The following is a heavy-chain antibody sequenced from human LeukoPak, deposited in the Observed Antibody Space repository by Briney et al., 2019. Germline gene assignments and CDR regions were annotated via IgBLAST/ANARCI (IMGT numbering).Heavy chain of an antibody. CDR3: ARGVATPSDY. Sequence: SETLSLTCAVYGGSISGYFWNWVRQPPGKGLEWIGEINHSRSTIYNPSLKSRVTISVDTSTNQFSLKLSSVTAADTAVYYCARGVATPSDYWGQGALVTVSS. D-gene: IGHD5-12*01. V-gene: IGHV4-34*01. CDR2: INHSRST. CDR1: GGSISGYF. J-gene: IGHJ4*02.